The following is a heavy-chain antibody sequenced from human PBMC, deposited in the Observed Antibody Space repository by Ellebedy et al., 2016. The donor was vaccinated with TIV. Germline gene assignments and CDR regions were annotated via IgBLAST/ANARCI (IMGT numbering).Heavy chain of an antibody. CDR3: SRDPEYSAAARPFDF. CDR1: GFTFGDYA. D-gene: IGHD2/OR15-2a*01. CDR2: IRGKVYGEEK. V-gene: IGHV3-49*03. J-gene: IGHJ4*02. Sequence: PGGSLRLSCTTSGFTFGDYAMSWFRQAPGRGLEWVGFIRGKVYGEEKGYAASVRGRFIISRDDSKSTAYLQMNSLKTEDTGMYYCSRDPEYSAAARPFDFWGQGTLVTVSS.